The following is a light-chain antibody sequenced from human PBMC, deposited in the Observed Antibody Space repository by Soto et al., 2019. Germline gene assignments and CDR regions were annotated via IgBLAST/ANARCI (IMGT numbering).Light chain of an antibody. CDR2: DNH. V-gene: IGLV1-51*01. J-gene: IGLJ3*02. CDR3: VTWDSSLGPTWL. Sequence: QSVLTQPPSVCAAPGHKGTISRSGNSSNIGDNYVSWYKQVPETAPKLLIYDNHQRPSGIPDRLSGSKSGTTATLGITGLQTGDEADYYCVTWDSSLGPTWLFGWGTKVTVL. CDR1: SSNIGDNY.